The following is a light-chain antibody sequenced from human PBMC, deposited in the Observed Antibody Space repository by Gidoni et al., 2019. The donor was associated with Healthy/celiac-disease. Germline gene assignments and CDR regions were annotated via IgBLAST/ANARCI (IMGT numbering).Light chain of an antibody. CDR1: QSVSSY. CDR2: DAS. J-gene: IGKJ2*01. V-gene: IGKV3-11*01. CDR3: QQRSNWYT. Sequence: EIVLTQSPATLSFSPGERATPSCRASQSVSSYLAWYQQKPGQAPMLLIYDASNMATGIPAMFSGSGSGTDFTLTISSLEPEDVAVYYCQQRSNWYTFGQGTKLEIK.